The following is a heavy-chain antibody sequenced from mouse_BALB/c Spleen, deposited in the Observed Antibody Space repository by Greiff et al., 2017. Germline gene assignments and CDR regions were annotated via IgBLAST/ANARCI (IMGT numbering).Heavy chain of an antibody. V-gene: IGHV1-55*01. Sequence: QVQLQQPGAELVKPGTSVKLSCKASGYNFTSYWINWVKLRPGQGLEWIGDIYPGSGSTNYNEKFKSKATLTVDTSSSTAYMQLSSLASEDSALYYCARGGYDGGYAMDYWGQGTSVTVSS. CDR1: GYNFTSYW. D-gene: IGHD2-14*01. J-gene: IGHJ4*01. CDR3: ARGGYDGGYAMDY. CDR2: IYPGSGST.